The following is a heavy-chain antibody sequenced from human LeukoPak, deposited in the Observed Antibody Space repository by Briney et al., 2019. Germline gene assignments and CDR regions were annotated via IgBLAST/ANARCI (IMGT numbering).Heavy chain of an antibody. CDR2: IFSSGST. Sequence: SETLSLTCNVSGDSISSYYWSWIRQPPGKELEWIGCIFSSGSTNCKPTLKSRVSISVDTSKKQFSLELSSVTAADTAVYYCARGVSGFSRIFDYWGQGTLVTVSS. CDR3: ARGVSGFSRIFDY. D-gene: IGHD2-15*01. V-gene: IGHV4-59*01. J-gene: IGHJ4*02. CDR1: GDSISSYY.